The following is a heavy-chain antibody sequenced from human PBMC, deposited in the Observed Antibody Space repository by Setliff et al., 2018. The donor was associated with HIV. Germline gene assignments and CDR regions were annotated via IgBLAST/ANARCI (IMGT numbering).Heavy chain of an antibody. D-gene: IGHD7-27*01. Sequence: GGSLRLSCAGSGFNFNNYNMNWVRQAPGKGLEWVSSISRDNRYIYYADTVKGRFTISRDNAKNSLDLQMNSLRAEDTAVYYCARGGLGYFYYYYMDVWGKGTTVTVSS. J-gene: IGHJ6*03. CDR1: GFNFNNYN. V-gene: IGHV3-21*01. CDR3: ARGGLGYFYYYYMDV. CDR2: ISRDNRYI.